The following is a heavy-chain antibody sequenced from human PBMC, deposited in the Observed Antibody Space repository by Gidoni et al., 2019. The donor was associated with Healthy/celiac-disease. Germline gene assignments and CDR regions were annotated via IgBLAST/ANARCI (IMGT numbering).Heavy chain of an antibody. D-gene: IGHD3-10*01. J-gene: IGHJ6*02. V-gene: IGHV4-39*01. CDR1: GGSISSRSYY. CDR3: ARQDDGSGSYDISYYDGMDV. Sequence: QLQLHESGPGLFTPSETLSLTCTVSGGSISSRSYYWGWIRQPPGKVLEWIGRIYYSGSTYYNPSLKSRVTISVEKAKNQFSLKLSYVTAEDTAVYYCARQDDGSGSYDISYYDGMDVWGQGTTVNVYS. CDR2: IYYSGST.